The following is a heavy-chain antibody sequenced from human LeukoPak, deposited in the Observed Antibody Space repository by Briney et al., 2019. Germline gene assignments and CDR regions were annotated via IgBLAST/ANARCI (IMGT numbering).Heavy chain of an antibody. D-gene: IGHD3-10*01. CDR3: ARAFSGSGSYYSEMLYYYYYMDV. J-gene: IGHJ6*03. CDR1: GDSISSYY. CDR2: IYYSGNT. V-gene: IGHV4-59*01. Sequence: SETLSLTCTVSGDSISSYYWSWIRQPPGKGLEWIGYIYYSGNTKYNPSLKSRVTISVDTSKNQISLKLNSVTAADTAVYYCARAFSGSGSYYSEMLYYYYYMDVWGKGTTVTISS.